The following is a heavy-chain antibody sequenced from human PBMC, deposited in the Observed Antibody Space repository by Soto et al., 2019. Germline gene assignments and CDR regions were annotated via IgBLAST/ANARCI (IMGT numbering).Heavy chain of an antibody. J-gene: IGHJ6*01. CDR1: GYTFTRNG. V-gene: IGHV1-18*01. CDR3: VKDRDSNSWPARDV. D-gene: IGHD3-22*01. CDR2: ISPNSGNI. Sequence: QVHLVQSGAEVKKPGASVNVSCKTSGYTFTRNGISWVRQAPGQGLEWMGWISPNSGNIKYAQKLQGRVIMTTDTPTSTAYMALTSLRSDETAVYYCVKDRDSNSWPARDVWGPGTTVTVSS.